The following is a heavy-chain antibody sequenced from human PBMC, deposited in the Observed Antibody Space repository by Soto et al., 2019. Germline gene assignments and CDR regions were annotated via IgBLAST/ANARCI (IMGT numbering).Heavy chain of an antibody. Sequence: ASVKVSCQASGYTFTSYAMHWVRHAPGQRLEWMGWINAGNGNTKYLQKFQGRVTITRDTSASTAYMELSSLRSEDTAVYYCARARITIFGVVTNCCFDYWGQGTLVTVSS. D-gene: IGHD3-3*01. J-gene: IGHJ4*02. CDR2: INAGNGNT. CDR3: ARARITIFGVVTNCCFDY. V-gene: IGHV1-3*01. CDR1: GYTFTSYA.